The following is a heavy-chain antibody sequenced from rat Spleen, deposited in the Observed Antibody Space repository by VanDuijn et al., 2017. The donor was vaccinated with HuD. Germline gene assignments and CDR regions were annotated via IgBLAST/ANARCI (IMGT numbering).Heavy chain of an antibody. D-gene: IGHD1-9*01. V-gene: IGHV5-20*01. CDR2: ISYDGGST. J-gene: IGHJ2*01. CDR1: GFTFSDYN. Sequence: EVRLVESGGGLVQPGRSLKLSCSASGFTFSDYNMAWVRQAPKKGLEWVASISYDGGSTYYRDSVKGRFTISRDNAKSSLYLQMDSLRSEDTATYYCTTYGYNSYFDYWGQGVMVTVSS. CDR3: TTYGYNSYFDY.